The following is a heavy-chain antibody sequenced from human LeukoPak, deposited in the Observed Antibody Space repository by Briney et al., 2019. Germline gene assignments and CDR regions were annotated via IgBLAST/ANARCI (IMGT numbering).Heavy chain of an antibody. CDR2: ISSSGDYT. D-gene: IGHD4-17*01. CDR1: GFTFNDYA. J-gene: IGHJ4*02. CDR3: VKRGRTSDYAYDY. Sequence: PGGSLRLSCSASGFTFNDYAMHWVRQAPGRGLQFVSAISSSGDYTSYSDSVKGRFTISRDNSKNTLHLQMSSLRPEDTAVYFCVKRGRTSDYAYDYWGQGSLVTVSS. V-gene: IGHV3-64D*06.